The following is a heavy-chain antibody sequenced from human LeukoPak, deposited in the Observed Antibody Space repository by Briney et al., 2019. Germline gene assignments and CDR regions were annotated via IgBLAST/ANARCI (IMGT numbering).Heavy chain of an antibody. CDR3: ARDMDHHPFIWFDP. D-gene: IGHD1-14*01. CDR2: IYSSGST. J-gene: IGHJ5*02. Sequence: SETLSLTCTVSGGSISRYYRRWIRQPAGRGLEWVGRIYSSGSTIYNPSLKSRVTMSVDTSKNQFSLKLTSVTAADTAVYYCARDMDHHPFIWFDPWGQGTLVTVSS. CDR1: GGSISRYY. V-gene: IGHV4-4*07.